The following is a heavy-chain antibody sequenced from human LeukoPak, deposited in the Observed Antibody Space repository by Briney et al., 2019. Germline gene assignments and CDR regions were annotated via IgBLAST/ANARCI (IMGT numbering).Heavy chain of an antibody. D-gene: IGHD6-6*01. J-gene: IGHJ6*02. Sequence: PGGSLRLSCAASGFIFSGYWMHWVRQAPGKGLVWLSRIKNDGSITSYADSVKGRFTISRDNAKNTLYLQMNSLRVEDTAVYYCAKARPAIAARVGYYYYGMDVWGQGTTVTDSS. CDR1: GFIFSGYW. CDR3: AKARPAIAARVGYYYYGMDV. CDR2: IKNDGSIT. V-gene: IGHV3-74*01.